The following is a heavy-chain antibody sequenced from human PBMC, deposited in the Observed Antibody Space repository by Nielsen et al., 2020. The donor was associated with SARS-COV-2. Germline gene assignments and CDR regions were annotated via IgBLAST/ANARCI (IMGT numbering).Heavy chain of an antibody. CDR2: IYYSGST. CDR3: ARSHYYDSSGYEYYYYYYMDV. D-gene: IGHD3-22*01. CDR1: GGSISSGDYY. J-gene: IGHJ6*03. V-gene: IGHV4-61*08. Sequence: SETLSLTCTVSGGSISSGDYYWSWIRQPPGKGPEWIGYIYYSGSTNYNPSLKSRVTISVDTSKNQFSLKLSSVTAADTAVYYCARSHYYDSSGYEYYYYYYMDVWGKGTTVTVSS.